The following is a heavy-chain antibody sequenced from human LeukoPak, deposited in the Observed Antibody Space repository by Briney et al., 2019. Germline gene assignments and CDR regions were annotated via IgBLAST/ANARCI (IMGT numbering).Heavy chain of an antibody. Sequence: GGSLRLSCAASGFTFSSYSMNWVRQAPGKGLEWVAVISFDGTNKFYADSVKGRFTISRDDSKNTLFLQMNSLKIEDTALYYCARDTPLGISIDYYYYAMGVWGQGTAVAVSS. J-gene: IGHJ6*02. V-gene: IGHV3-30*03. CDR1: GFTFSSYS. CDR3: ARDTPLGISIDYYYYAMGV. D-gene: IGHD2/OR15-2a*01. CDR2: ISFDGTNK.